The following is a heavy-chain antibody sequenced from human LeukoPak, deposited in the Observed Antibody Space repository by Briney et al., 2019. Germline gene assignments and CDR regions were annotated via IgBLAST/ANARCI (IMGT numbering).Heavy chain of an antibody. V-gene: IGHV1-46*01. CDR2: INPGRGNT. CDR1: GYTFTSYY. Sequence: GASVKVSCKASGYTFTSYYMHWVRQVPGQGLEWMGIINPGRGNTNYAQNFHGRVTLTRDTSTSTIYMELSSLRSEDTAVYYCARDRDWGSSDPFDYRGQGTLVTVSS. D-gene: IGHD7-27*01. J-gene: IGHJ4*02. CDR3: ARDRDWGSSDPFDY.